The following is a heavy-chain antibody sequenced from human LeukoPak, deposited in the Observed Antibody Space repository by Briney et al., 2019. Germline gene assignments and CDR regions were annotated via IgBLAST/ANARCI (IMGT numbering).Heavy chain of an antibody. J-gene: IGHJ3*02. Sequence: ASVKVSCKASGYTFTSYGISWVRQAPGQGLEWMGWIGAYNGNTNYAQKLQGRVTMTTDTSTSTAYMELRSLRSDDTAVYYCARAPLAAADPFDAFDIWGQGKMVTVSS. V-gene: IGHV1-18*01. CDR1: GYTFTSYG. D-gene: IGHD6-13*01. CDR3: ARAPLAAADPFDAFDI. CDR2: IGAYNGNT.